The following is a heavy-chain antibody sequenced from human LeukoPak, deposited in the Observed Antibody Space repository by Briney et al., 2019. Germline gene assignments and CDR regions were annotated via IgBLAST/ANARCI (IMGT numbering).Heavy chain of an antibody. V-gene: IGHV3-30-3*01. J-gene: IGHJ4*02. D-gene: IGHD6-13*01. CDR2: ISYDGSNK. CDR1: GFTFSSYA. CDR3: AGDPIAAAGTGYFDY. Sequence: GGSLRLSCAASGFTFSSYAMHWVRQAPGKGLEWVAVISYDGSNKYYADSVKGRFTISRDNSKNTLYLQMNSLRAEDTAVYYCAGDPIAAAGTGYFDYWGQGTLVTVSS.